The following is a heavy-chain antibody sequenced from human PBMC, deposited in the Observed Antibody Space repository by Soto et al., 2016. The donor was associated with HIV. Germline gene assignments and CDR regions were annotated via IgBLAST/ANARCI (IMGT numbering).Heavy chain of an antibody. J-gene: IGHJ4*02. D-gene: IGHD6-19*01. CDR3: ARGHSNGWFPX. CDR1: GFTFSYSG. CDR2: IWYDESNQ. V-gene: IGHV3-33*01. Sequence: VQLVESGGGVVQPGRSLRLSCAASGFTFSYSGFHWVRQAPGKGLEWVAVIWYDESNQNYADSVKGRFTISRDNSNNMVYLQMNSLKVEDTAVYYCARGHSNGWFPXWGQGTLVTVS.